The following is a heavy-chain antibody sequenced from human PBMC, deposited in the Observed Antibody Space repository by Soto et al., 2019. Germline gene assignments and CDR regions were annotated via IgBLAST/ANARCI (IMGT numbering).Heavy chain of an antibody. CDR2: INAGNGNT. D-gene: IGHD3-10*02. J-gene: IGHJ5*02. V-gene: IGHV1-3*01. Sequence: QVQFMQSGAEVKKPGASVKVSCKASGYTYSSHAIHWVRQAPGQRPEWLGWINAGNGNTYYSEKFEGRGTFTRDTAATTVNMELTSLTSEDTAIYYCGRDQSGIGYYVDWFDPWGQGTLVTVSS. CDR3: GRDQSGIGYYVDWFDP. CDR1: GYTYSSHA.